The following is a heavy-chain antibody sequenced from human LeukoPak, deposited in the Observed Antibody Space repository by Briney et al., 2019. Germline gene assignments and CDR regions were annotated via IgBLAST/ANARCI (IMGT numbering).Heavy chain of an antibody. J-gene: IGHJ5*02. CDR3: AREVIGGLIAAASNWFDP. CDR2: IYHSGST. D-gene: IGHD6-13*01. Sequence: SETLSLTCTVSGYSISSGYYWGWIRQPPGKGLEWIGSIYHSGSTYYNPSLKSRVTISVDTSKNQFSLKLSSVTAADTAVYYCAREVIGGLIAAASNWFDPGGQGTLVTVSS. CDR1: GYSISSGYY. V-gene: IGHV4-38-2*02.